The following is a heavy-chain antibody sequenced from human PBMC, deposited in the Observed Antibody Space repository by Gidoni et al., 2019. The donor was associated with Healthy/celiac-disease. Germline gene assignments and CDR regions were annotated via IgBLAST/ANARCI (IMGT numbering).Heavy chain of an antibody. V-gene: IGHV4-31*03. CDR3: ARRIEPTYYYGSGSHNFDAFDI. CDR1: GGSLSSGGYY. Sequence: QVQLQESGPGLVKPSQTLSLTCPVSGGSLSSGGYYWSWIRQHPGKGLEWIGYIYYSGSTYYNPSLKSRVTISVDTSKNQFSLKLSSVTAADTAVYYCARRIEPTYYYGSGSHNFDAFDIWGQGTMVTVSS. D-gene: IGHD3-10*01. CDR2: IYYSGST. J-gene: IGHJ3*02.